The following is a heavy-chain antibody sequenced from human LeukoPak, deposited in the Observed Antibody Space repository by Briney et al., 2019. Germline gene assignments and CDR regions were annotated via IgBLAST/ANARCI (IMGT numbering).Heavy chain of an antibody. CDR1: GYTFTGYY. CDR3: ARDPLVNQLLLGYYYGMDV. Sequence: ASVKVSCKASGYTFTGYYMHWVRQAPGQGLEWMGWINPNSGGTNYAQKFQGRVTMTRDTSISTAYMELSRLRSDDTAAYYCARDPLVNQLLLGYYYGMDVWGQGTTVTVSS. D-gene: IGHD2-2*01. CDR2: INPNSGGT. V-gene: IGHV1-2*02. J-gene: IGHJ6*02.